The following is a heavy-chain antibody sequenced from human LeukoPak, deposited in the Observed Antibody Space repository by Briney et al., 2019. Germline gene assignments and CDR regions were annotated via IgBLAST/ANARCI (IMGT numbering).Heavy chain of an antibody. J-gene: IGHJ4*02. V-gene: IGHV1-2*02. CDR1: VYTFTGYY. Sequence: GASVKVSCKSTVYTFTGYYMYWVRQAPGQGLEWMGWINTNSGGTNYAQKFQGRVNITRDTPISTAYIELSRLRSDDTVVYYCARSGVRDILTGYYGYWGQGTLVTVSS. D-gene: IGHD3-9*01. CDR3: ARSGVRDILTGYYGY. CDR2: INTNSGGT.